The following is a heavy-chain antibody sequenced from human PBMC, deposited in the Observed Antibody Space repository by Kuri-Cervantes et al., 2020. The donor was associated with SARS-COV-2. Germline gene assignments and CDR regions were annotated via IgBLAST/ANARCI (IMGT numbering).Heavy chain of an antibody. V-gene: IGHV4-39*07. J-gene: IGHJ4*02. CDR2: FYYGGRA. CDR3: ARGTGDLDY. Sequence: SETLSLTCRVSGGSFTSENYYWAWIRQTPGKGLEWIGNFYYGGRADYSPSLKSRVTISVDTSKNQFSLKLSSVTAADTAVYYCARGTGDLDYWGQGTLVTVSS. D-gene: IGHD7-27*01. CDR1: GGSFTSENYY.